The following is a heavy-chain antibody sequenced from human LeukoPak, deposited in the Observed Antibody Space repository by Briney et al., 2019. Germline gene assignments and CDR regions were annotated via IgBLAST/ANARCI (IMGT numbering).Heavy chain of an antibody. V-gene: IGHV3-21*01. D-gene: IGHD2-15*01. CDR1: GFTFSSYV. CDR2: ISSSSSYI. J-gene: IGHJ6*03. CDR3: ARDCSGGSCYYYYYMDV. Sequence: GGSLRLSCAASGFTFSSYVMNWVRQAPGKGLEWVSSISSSSSYIYYADSVKGRFTISRDNAKNSLYLQMNSLRAEDTAVYYCARDCSGGSCYYYYYMDVWGKGTTVTVSS.